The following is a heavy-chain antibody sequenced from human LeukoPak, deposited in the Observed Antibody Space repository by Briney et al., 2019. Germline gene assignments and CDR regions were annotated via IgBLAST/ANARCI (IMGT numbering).Heavy chain of an antibody. Sequence: GASVKVSCKASGYTFTSYGISWVRQAPGQGLEWMGWISAYYGNTNYAQKLQGRVTMTRNTSISTAYMELSSLRSEDTAVYYCARGSPKTIITYYDFWSGYFSDWFDPWGQGTLVTVSS. CDR3: ARGSPKTIITYYDFWSGYFSDWFDP. V-gene: IGHV1-18*01. CDR1: GYTFTSYG. J-gene: IGHJ5*02. CDR2: ISAYYGNT. D-gene: IGHD3-3*01.